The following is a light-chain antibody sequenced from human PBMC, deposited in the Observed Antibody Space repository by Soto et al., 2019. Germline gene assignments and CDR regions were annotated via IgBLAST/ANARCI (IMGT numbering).Light chain of an antibody. V-gene: IGKV3-15*01. CDR3: QQYKIWPPA. CDR1: QTISNS. Sequence: EIVMTQSPATLSVSPGEGATLSCRASQTISNSLAWYQQKPGQAPRLLIYDASALPTDSGSGYGTEFTLTISSLQSEDFAFYFCQQYKIWPPAFGQGTKVEMK. J-gene: IGKJ1*01. CDR2: DAS.